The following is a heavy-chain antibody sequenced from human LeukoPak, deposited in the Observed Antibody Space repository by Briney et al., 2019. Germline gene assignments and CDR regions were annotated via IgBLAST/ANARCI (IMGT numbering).Heavy chain of an antibody. CDR1: VFSFSTYW. V-gene: IGHV3-7*01. Sequence: GGSLRLSCAASVFSFSTYWMSWVRQAPGKGLEWVANINQDGTEGYLADSVKGRFTISRDNGKNSVFLQMNSLRDEDTAVYYCTRTLAARSFYFDYWGRGTLVTVSS. D-gene: IGHD3-10*01. CDR2: INQDGTEG. J-gene: IGHJ4*02. CDR3: TRTLAARSFYFDY.